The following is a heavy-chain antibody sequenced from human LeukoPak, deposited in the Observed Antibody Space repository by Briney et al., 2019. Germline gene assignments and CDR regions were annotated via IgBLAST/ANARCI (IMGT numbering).Heavy chain of an antibody. Sequence: ASVKVSCKASGYTFTGYYMHWVRQAPGQELEWMGWLSPNSSDTKFAQKFQGRVTMTRDTSISTAYMDLSSLRSDDTAVYYCARGQGAGTVDYWGQGTLVTVSS. CDR2: LSPNSSDT. V-gene: IGHV1-2*02. CDR1: GYTFTGYY. CDR3: ARGQGAGTVDY. D-gene: IGHD6-19*01. J-gene: IGHJ4*02.